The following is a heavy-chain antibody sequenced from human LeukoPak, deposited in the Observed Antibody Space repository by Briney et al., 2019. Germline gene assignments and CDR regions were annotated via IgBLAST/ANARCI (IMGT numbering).Heavy chain of an antibody. V-gene: IGHV1-24*01. Sequence: ASVKVSCKVSGYTLTELSMHWVRQAPGKGLEWMGGFDPEDGETIYAQKFQGRVTMTEDTSTDTAYMELSGLRSEDTAVYYCATGSYYDSSGYYWFDPWGQGTLVTVSS. D-gene: IGHD3-22*01. CDR2: FDPEDGET. CDR3: ATGSYYDSSGYYWFDP. J-gene: IGHJ5*02. CDR1: GYTLTELS.